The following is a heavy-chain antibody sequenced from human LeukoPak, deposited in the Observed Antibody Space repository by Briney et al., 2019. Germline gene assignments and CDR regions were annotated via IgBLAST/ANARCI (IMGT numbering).Heavy chain of an antibody. J-gene: IGHJ3*02. CDR1: GGSISSGGYY. CDR2: IYHSGST. V-gene: IGHV4-30-2*01. Sequence: SQTLSLTCTVSGGSISSGGYYWSWIRQPPGKGLEWIGYIYHSGSTYYNPSLKSRVTISVDRSKNQFSLKLSSVTAAGTAVYYCARAASITIFGVPFPHAFDIWGQGTMVTVSS. D-gene: IGHD3-3*01. CDR3: ARAASITIFGVPFPHAFDI.